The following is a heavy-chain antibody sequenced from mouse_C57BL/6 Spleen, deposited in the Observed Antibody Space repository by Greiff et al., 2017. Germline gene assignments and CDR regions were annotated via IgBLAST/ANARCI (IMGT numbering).Heavy chain of an antibody. CDR1: GYAFSSYW. CDR3: ARSHYYGSSPHYFDY. D-gene: IGHD1-1*01. V-gene: IGHV1-80*01. Sequence: QVQLKESGAELVKPGASVKISCKASGYAFSSYWMNWVKQRPGKGLEWIGQIYPGDGDTNYNGKFKGKATLTADKSSSTAYMQLSSLTSEDSAVYFCARSHYYGSSPHYFDYWGQGTTLTVSS. J-gene: IGHJ2*01. CDR2: IYPGDGDT.